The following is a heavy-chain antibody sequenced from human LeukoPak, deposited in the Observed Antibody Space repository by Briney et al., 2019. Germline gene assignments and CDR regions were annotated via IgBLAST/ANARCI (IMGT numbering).Heavy chain of an antibody. CDR2: MNPNSGNT. J-gene: IGHJ6*03. Sequence: ASVKVSCKASGYTFTSYDINWVRQATGQGLEWMGWMNPNSGNTGYAQKFQGRVTMTRNTSISTAYMELSSLRSEDTAVYYCARAPTIQQLDASGYYYYYMDVWGKGTTVTVSS. D-gene: IGHD6-13*01. V-gene: IGHV1-8*01. CDR1: GYTFTSYD. CDR3: ARAPTIQQLDASGYYYYYMDV.